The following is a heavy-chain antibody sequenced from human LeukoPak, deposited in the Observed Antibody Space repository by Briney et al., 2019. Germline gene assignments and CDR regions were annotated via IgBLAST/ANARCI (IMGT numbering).Heavy chain of an antibody. CDR3: ARAYYYGSGSYYDPLVY. CDR1: GYTLTELS. Sequence: GASVKVSCKVSGYTLTELSMHWVRQAPGKGLEWMGGFDPEDGETIYAQKFQGRVTITRDTSASTAYMELSSLRSEDTAVYYCARAYYYGSGSYYDPLVYWGQGTLVTVSS. V-gene: IGHV1-24*01. D-gene: IGHD3-10*01. J-gene: IGHJ4*02. CDR2: FDPEDGET.